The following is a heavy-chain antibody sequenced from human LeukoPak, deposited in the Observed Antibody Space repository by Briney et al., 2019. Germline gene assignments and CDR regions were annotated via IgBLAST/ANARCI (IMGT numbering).Heavy chain of an antibody. D-gene: IGHD3-10*01. CDR3: ARDLRSTMVRGVIAYYYYYMDV. CDR2: IIPIFGTA. Sequence: SVKASCKASGGTFSSYAISWVRQAPGQGLEWMGGIIPIFGTANYAQKFQGRVTITADGSTSTAYMELSSLRSEDTAVYYCARDLRSTMVRGVIAYYYYYMDVWGKGTTVTVSS. J-gene: IGHJ6*03. V-gene: IGHV1-69*13. CDR1: GGTFSSYA.